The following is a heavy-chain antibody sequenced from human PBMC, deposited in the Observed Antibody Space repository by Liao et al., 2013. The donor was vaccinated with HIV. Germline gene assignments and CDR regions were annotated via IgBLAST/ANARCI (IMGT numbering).Heavy chain of an antibody. V-gene: IGHV4-34*01. D-gene: IGHD5/OR15-5a*01. CDR3: ARGQFSVSVHYYYMDV. CDR2: INHSGST. Sequence: QVQLQQWGAGLLKPSETLSLTCAVYGGSFSGYYWSWIRQPPGKGLEWIGEINHSGSTNYNPSLKSRVTISVDTSKNQFSLKLSSVTAADTAVYYCARGQFSVSVHYYYMDVWGKGTTVTVSS. CDR1: GGSFSGYY. J-gene: IGHJ6*03.